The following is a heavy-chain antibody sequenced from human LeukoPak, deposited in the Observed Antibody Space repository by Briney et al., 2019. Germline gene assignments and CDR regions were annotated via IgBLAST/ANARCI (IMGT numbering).Heavy chain of an antibody. J-gene: IGHJ5*02. CDR3: ARGHRFLVGNNWFDP. CDR1: GGSISSGGYS. V-gene: IGHV4-61*10. Sequence: SETLSLTCAVSGGSISSGGYSWSWIRQPAGKGLEWIGYIYYSGSTNCNPSLKSRVTISVDTSKNQFSLKLSSVTAADTAVYYCARGHRFLVGNNWFDPWGQGTLVTVSS. D-gene: IGHD3-3*01. CDR2: IYYSGST.